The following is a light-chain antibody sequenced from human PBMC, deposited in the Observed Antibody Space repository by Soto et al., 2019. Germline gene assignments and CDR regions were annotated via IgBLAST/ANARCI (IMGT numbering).Light chain of an antibody. CDR1: RGHRSYA. CDR3: QTWGTGILV. J-gene: IGLJ2*01. Sequence: QLVLTQSPSASASMGASVKLTCTLSRGHRSYAIAWHQQQPEKVPRYLMKLNSDGSQSKGDGIPDRFSDSSSGAERYLTISSLQSEDEADYYCQTWGTGILVFGGGPKVTVI. V-gene: IGLV4-69*01. CDR2: LNSDGSQ.